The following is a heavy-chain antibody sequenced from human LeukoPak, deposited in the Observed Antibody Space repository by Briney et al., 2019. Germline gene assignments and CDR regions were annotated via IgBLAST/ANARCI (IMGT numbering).Heavy chain of an antibody. Sequence: SETLSLTCTVSGGSISSYYWSWIRQPPGKGLEWIGYIYYSGSTNYNPSLKSRVTISVDTSKNQFSLKLSSVTAADTAVYYCAREASCSSTSRYAHFDYWGQGTLVTVSS. CDR2: IYYSGST. CDR3: AREASCSSTSRYAHFDY. D-gene: IGHD2-2*01. CDR1: GGSISSYY. J-gene: IGHJ4*02. V-gene: IGHV4-59*01.